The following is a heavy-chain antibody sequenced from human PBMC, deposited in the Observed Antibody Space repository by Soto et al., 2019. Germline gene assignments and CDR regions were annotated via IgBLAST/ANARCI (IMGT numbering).Heavy chain of an antibody. D-gene: IGHD1-26*01. J-gene: IGHJ4*02. V-gene: IGHV4-59*08. Sequence: QVQLQESGPGLVKPSETLSLTCTVSGGSISSYYWSWIRQPPGKGLEWIGYIYYSGSTNYNPSLXGVVXLXLDTSKNQFSLKLSSVTAADTAVYYCARRYGSAIDYWGQGTLVTVSS. CDR1: GGSISSYY. CDR2: IYYSGST. CDR3: ARRYGSAIDY.